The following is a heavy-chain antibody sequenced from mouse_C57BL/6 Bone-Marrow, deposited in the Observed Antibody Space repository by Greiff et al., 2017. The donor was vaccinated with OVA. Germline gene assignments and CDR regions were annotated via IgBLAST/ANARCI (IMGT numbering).Heavy chain of an antibody. CDR1: GFTFSSYA. J-gene: IGHJ4*01. CDR3: KREGGWAYAMDY. V-gene: IGHV5-9-1*02. CDR2: ISSGGDYI. Sequence: EVKLMESGEGLVKPGGSLKLSCAASGFTFSSYAMSWVRQTPEKRLEWVAYISSGGDYIYYADTVKGRFTISRDNARNTQYLQMSSLKSEDPAMYYCKREGGWAYAMDYWGRGTSVTVSS. D-gene: IGHD3-3*01.